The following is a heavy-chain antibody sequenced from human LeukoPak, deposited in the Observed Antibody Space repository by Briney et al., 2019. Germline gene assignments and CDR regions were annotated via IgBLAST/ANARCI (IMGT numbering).Heavy chain of an antibody. CDR1: GFTVSSNY. Sequence: GGSLRLSCAASGFTVSSNYMSWVRQAPGKGLEWVSVIYSGGSTYYADSVKGRFTISRDNSKNTLYLQMNSLRAEDTAVYYCASATVTYSYYYYMDVWGKGTTVTVSS. CDR2: IYSGGST. V-gene: IGHV3-53*01. J-gene: IGHJ6*03. CDR3: ASATVTYSYYYYMDV. D-gene: IGHD4-11*01.